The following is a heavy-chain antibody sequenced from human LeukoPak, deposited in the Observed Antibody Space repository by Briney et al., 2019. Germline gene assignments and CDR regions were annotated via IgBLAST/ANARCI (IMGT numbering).Heavy chain of an antibody. Sequence: GRSLRLSCATSGFTFSNYAIHWVRQAPGKGLEWVAVISYDGTKKYYADSVKGRFTISRDNSNNTLYLQMNSLRAEDTAVYYCARGRSRGVRFDYWGQGTLVTVSS. CDR1: GFTFSNYA. V-gene: IGHV3-30*04. J-gene: IGHJ4*02. CDR3: ARGRSRGVRFDY. D-gene: IGHD3-10*01. CDR2: ISYDGTKK.